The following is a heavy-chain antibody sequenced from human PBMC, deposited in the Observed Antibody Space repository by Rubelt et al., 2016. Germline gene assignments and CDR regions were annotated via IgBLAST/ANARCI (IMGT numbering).Heavy chain of an antibody. CDR3: ARDVLEWSDAFDI. V-gene: IGHV1-69*01. CDR1: GGTFSSYA. D-gene: IGHD3-3*01. J-gene: IGHJ3*02. CDR2: IIPIFGTA. Sequence: QVQLVQSGAEVKEPGSSVKVSCKASGGTFSSYAISWVRQAPGQGLEWMGGIIPIFGTANYAQKFQGRVTITADESTSTTYMELGSLRSEDTAVYYCARDVLEWSDAFDIWGQGTMVTVSS.